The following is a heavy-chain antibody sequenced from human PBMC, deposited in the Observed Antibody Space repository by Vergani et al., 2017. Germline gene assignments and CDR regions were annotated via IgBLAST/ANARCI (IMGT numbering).Heavy chain of an antibody. CDR1: GYTFTDYY. V-gene: IGHV1-2*02. J-gene: IGHJ4*02. CDR3: ARDRNGVSVDGICF. Sequence: QVQLVQSGAEVKRPGASVEVFCKAFGYTFTDYYIHWVRQAPGQGLEWMGWINPNSGGTSYAQKFQGRVTMTRDTSINTAYMEVTRLRSDDTAIYYCARDRNGVSVDGICFWGLGTLVTVSS. D-gene: IGHD2-8*01. CDR2: INPNSGGT.